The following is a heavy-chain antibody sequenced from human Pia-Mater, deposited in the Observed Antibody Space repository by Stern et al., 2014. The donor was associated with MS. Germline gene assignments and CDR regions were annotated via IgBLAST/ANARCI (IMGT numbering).Heavy chain of an antibody. J-gene: IGHJ4*02. Sequence: LQLVESGAEVKKPGASVKVSCKASGYTFTSYGISWVRQAPGQGLEWMGWISAYNGNTNYAQKLQGRVTITTDPSTSPAYMDMRSLRSDDTAVYYCARDSGYSSSWYPWYFDYWGQGTLVTVSS. CDR3: ARDSGYSSSWYPWYFDY. D-gene: IGHD6-13*01. V-gene: IGHV1-18*01. CDR1: GYTFTSYG. CDR2: ISAYNGNT.